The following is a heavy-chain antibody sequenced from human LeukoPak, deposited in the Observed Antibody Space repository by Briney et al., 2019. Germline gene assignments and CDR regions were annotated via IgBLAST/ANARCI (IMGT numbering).Heavy chain of an antibody. CDR2: IIPIFGTA. V-gene: IGHV1-69*06. D-gene: IGHD3-22*01. Sequence: SVKVSCKASGGTFSNYAISWVRQAPGQGLEWMGGIIPIFGTANYAQKFRGRVTITADKSTRTAYMELSSLRSEDTAVYYCARGGRRYYDSSGYPGDRPDAFDIWGQGTMVTVSS. CDR1: GGTFSNYA. J-gene: IGHJ3*02. CDR3: ARGGRRYYDSSGYPGDRPDAFDI.